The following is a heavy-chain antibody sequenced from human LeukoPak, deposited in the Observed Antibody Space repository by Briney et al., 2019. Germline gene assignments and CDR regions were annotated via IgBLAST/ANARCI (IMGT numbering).Heavy chain of an antibody. Sequence: SETLSLTCAVSGASISGSGYYWGWIRQPPGKGLEWIGSIYYSGSTYYNPSLKSRVTISVDTSKNQFSLKLSSVTAADTAVYYCARERYSYGPPHWFDPWGQGTLVTVSS. V-gene: IGHV4-39*07. CDR3: ARERYSYGPPHWFDP. CDR1: GASISGSGYY. J-gene: IGHJ5*02. D-gene: IGHD5-18*01. CDR2: IYYSGST.